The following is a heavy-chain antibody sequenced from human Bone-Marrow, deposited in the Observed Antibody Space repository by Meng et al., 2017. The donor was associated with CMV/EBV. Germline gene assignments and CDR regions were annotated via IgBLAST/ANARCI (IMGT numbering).Heavy chain of an antibody. V-gene: IGHV3-48*03. CDR1: GFTFSSYE. Sequence: GGSLRLSCAASGFTFSSYEMNWVRQAPGKGLEWVSYISGSGNTIHYADSVKGRFTISRDSAKNSLYLQMDSLRADDTAVYYCARDPEGIFGAINYFDSWGQGTLVTVSS. CDR2: ISGSGNTI. D-gene: IGHD3-3*01. J-gene: IGHJ4*02. CDR3: ARDPEGIFGAINYFDS.